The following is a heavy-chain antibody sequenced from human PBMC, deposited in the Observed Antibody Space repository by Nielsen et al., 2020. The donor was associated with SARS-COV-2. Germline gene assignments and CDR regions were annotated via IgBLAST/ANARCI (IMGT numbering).Heavy chain of an antibody. CDR1: GWTFGSYS. CDR2: ISSSSSYI. D-gene: IGHD3-10*01. CDR3: ASFHYYGSGSYGLDY. Sequence: SGWTFGSYSMNWVRQAPGKGLEWVSSISSSSSYIYYADSVKGRFTISRDNAKNSLYLQMNSLRAEDTAVYYCASFHYYGSGSYGLDYWGQGTLVTVSS. J-gene: IGHJ4*02. V-gene: IGHV3-21*01.